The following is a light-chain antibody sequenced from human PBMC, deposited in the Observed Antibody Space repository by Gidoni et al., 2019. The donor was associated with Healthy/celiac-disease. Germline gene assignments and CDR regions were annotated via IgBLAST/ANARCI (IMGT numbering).Light chain of an antibody. CDR1: QSISSY. Sequence: QMTQSPSSLSASVGDRVTITCRASQSISSYLNWYQQKPGKAPKLLIYAASSLQSGVPSRFSGSGSGXDFTLTISSXXPEDFATXXXQQXXXTRXXSFXXGTKLEIK. CDR3: QQXXXTRXXS. V-gene: IGKV1-39*01. J-gene: IGKJ2*03. CDR2: AAS.